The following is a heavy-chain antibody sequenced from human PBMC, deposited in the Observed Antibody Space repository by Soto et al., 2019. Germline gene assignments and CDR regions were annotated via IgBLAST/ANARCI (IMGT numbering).Heavy chain of an antibody. J-gene: IGHJ4*02. CDR1: GGSISNFY. CDR3: ARDKFGYSTRWYYFDY. Sequence: SETLSLTCTVSGGSISNFYWSWIRQPAGKGLEWIGRIYSSGNTNYNPSLKSRVTMSVDTSKNQFSLKLSSVTAADTAVYYRARDKFGYSTRWYYFDYWGQGALVTVSS. D-gene: IGHD6-13*01. V-gene: IGHV4-4*07. CDR2: IYSSGNT.